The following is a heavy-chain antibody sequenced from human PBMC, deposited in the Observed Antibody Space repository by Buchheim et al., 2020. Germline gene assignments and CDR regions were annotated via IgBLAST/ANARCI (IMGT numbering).Heavy chain of an antibody. Sequence: EVQLLESGGGLVQPGGSLRLSCAASGFTFSSYAMSWVRQAPGKGLEWVSAISGSGGSTYYADSVKGRFTISRGNSKNTLYLQMNSLRAEDTAVYYCAKDPYYYDFWSGYYQGSYYFDYWGQGTL. J-gene: IGHJ4*02. CDR2: ISGSGGST. CDR1: GFTFSSYA. V-gene: IGHV3-23*01. D-gene: IGHD3-3*01. CDR3: AKDPYYYDFWSGYYQGSYYFDY.